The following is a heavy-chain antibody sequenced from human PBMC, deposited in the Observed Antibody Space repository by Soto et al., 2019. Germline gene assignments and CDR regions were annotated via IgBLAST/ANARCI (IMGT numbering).Heavy chain of an antibody. V-gene: IGHV4-39*01. Sequence: QLQLQESGPGLVKPSETLSLTCTVSGGSISSSSYYWGWIRQPPGKGLEWIGSIYYSGSTYYNPSLKCRVTISVDTSKNQFSLKLSSVTAADTAVYYCARSPFVVAAPKGWGQGTLVTVSS. D-gene: IGHD2-15*01. CDR3: ARSPFVVAAPKG. CDR2: IYYSGST. CDR1: GGSISSSSYY. J-gene: IGHJ4*02.